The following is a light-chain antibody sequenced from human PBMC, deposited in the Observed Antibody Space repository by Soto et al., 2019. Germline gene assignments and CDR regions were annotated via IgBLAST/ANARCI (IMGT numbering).Light chain of an antibody. Sequence: SALTQPRSVSGSPGQSVTISCTGTSSDVGGYNYVSWYQQHPDKAPKLIIYDVSKRPSGVPDRFSGSKSGNTASLTISGLHAEDEADYSFCSYARSYTLVFGGGTKLTVL. CDR1: SSDVGGYNY. V-gene: IGLV2-11*01. CDR2: DVS. CDR3: CSYARSYTLV. J-gene: IGLJ2*01.